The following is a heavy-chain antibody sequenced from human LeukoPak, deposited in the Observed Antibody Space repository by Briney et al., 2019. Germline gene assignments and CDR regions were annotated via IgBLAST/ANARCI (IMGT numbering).Heavy chain of an antibody. J-gene: IGHJ4*02. D-gene: IGHD4-17*01. Sequence: GGSLRLSCAVSGFTFDDYGMSWVRQAPGKGLEWVSGINWNGGSTGYADSVKGRFTISRDNAKNSLYLQMNSLRAEDTALYYCARDKIDGAFDYWGQGTLVTVSS. CDR3: ARDKIDGAFDY. CDR2: INWNGGST. V-gene: IGHV3-20*04. CDR1: GFTFDDYG.